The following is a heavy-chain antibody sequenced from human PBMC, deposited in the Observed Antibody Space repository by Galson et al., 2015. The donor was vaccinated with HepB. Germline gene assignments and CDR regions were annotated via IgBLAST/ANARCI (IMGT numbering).Heavy chain of an antibody. D-gene: IGHD6-6*01. CDR2: IIPIFGTA. V-gene: IGHV1-69*13. J-gene: IGHJ6*03. CDR1: GGTFSSYA. Sequence: SVKVSCKASGGTFSSYAISWVRQAPGQGLEWMGGIIPIFGTANCAQKFQGRVTITADESTSTAYMELSSLRSEDTAVYYCARSTSSSSYYYYYMDVWGKGTTVTVSS. CDR3: ARSTSSSSYYYYYMDV.